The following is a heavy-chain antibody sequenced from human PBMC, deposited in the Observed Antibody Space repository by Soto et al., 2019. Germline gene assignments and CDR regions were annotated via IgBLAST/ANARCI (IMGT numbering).Heavy chain of an antibody. CDR2: INGDGSFT. CDR1: AFTFKNHW. Sequence: PGGSLRLSCAASAFTFKNHWMHWVRQVLGKGPVWVSRINGDGSFTSYADAVKGRFTISRDNAKNTLSLQMNSLRAEDTAVYYCAREIFDDYDSSGFAHWGQGTLATV. J-gene: IGHJ4*02. CDR3: AREIFDDYDSSGFAH. V-gene: IGHV3-74*01. D-gene: IGHD3-22*01.